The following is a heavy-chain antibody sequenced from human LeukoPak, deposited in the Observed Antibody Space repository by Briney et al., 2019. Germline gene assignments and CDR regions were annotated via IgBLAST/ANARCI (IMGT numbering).Heavy chain of an antibody. CDR3: ARVPPDYYDSSGSGAFDI. J-gene: IGHJ3*02. V-gene: IGHV4-38-2*02. CDR1: GYSISSGSY. D-gene: IGHD3-22*01. Sequence: SETLSLTCTVSGYSISSGSYWGWIRQPPGKGLEWIGSIHHSGSTYYNPSLKSRVTISVDASKNQLSLKLSSVTAADTAVYYCARVPPDYYDSSGSGAFDIWGQGTMVTVSS. CDR2: IHHSGST.